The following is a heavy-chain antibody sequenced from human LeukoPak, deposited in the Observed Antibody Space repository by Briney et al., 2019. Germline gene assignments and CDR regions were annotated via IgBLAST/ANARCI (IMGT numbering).Heavy chain of an antibody. CDR2: IYSGGST. V-gene: IGHV3-66*01. Sequence: GGSLRLSCAASGFTVSSNYMSWVRQAPGKGLEWVSVIYSGGSTYYADSVKGRFTISRDNSKNTLYLQMNSLRAEDTAVYYCARSAAGTYYNWFDPWGQGTLVTASS. CDR1: GFTVSSNY. CDR3: ARSAAGTYYNWFDP. D-gene: IGHD6-13*01. J-gene: IGHJ5*02.